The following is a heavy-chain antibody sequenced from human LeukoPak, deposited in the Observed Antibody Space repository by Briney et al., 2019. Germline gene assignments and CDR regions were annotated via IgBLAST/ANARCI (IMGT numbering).Heavy chain of an antibody. CDR3: AREGDSSGLYNWFDP. CDR1: GGTLSSYA. CDR2: IIPIFGTA. Sequence: SVKVSCKASGGTLSSYAISGVRQAPGQGLEWMGRIIPIFGTANYAQKFQGRVTITADKSTSTAYMELSSLRSEDTAVYYCAREGDSSGLYNWFDPWGQGTLVTVSS. J-gene: IGHJ5*02. V-gene: IGHV1-69*06. D-gene: IGHD3-22*01.